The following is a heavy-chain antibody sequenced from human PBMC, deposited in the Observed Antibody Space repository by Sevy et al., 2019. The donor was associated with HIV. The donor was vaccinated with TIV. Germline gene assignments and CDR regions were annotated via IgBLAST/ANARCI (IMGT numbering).Heavy chain of an antibody. CDR1: GFTFDDYA. J-gene: IGHJ4*02. Sequence: GGSLRLSCAASGFTFDDYAMHWVRQAPGKGLEWVSGINWNSGSVGYADSVKGRFTISRDNAKNSRYLQMNSLRAEDTALYYCAKDRTRFLEWLLPDYWGQGTLVTVSS. CDR2: INWNSGSV. V-gene: IGHV3-9*01. CDR3: AKDRTRFLEWLLPDY. D-gene: IGHD3-3*01.